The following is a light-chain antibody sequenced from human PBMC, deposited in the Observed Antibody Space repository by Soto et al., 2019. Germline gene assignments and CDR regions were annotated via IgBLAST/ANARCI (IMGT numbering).Light chain of an antibody. V-gene: IGLV2-14*03. CDR1: SSDVGGYNY. Sequence: QSALTQPASVSGSPGQSITISCTGTSSDVGGYNYVSWYQQHPGKAPKLMIYEVSNRPSGVSHRFSGSKSDNTASLTISGLQAEDEADYYCSSYASSSTSFGTGTKVTVL. CDR2: EVS. J-gene: IGLJ1*01. CDR3: SSYASSSTS.